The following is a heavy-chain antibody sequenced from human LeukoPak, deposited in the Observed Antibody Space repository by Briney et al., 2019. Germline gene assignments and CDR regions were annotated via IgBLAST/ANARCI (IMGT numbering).Heavy chain of an antibody. J-gene: IGHJ3*02. CDR2: VYYSGST. CDR3: ARPKARDAFDI. Sequence: PSETLSLTCTVSGGSIGSYSWNWIRQPPGAGLEWIGYVYYSGSTMYNPSLRSRVTISVDTSKNQFSLKLSSVTAADTAVYYCARPKARDAFDIWGQGTMVTVSS. V-gene: IGHV4-59*08. CDR1: GGSIGSYS.